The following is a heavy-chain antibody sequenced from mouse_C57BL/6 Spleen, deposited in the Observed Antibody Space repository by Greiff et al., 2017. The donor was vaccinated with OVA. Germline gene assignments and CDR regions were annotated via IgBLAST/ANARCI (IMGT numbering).Heavy chain of an antibody. Sequence: VQLQQSGPELVKPGASVKISCKASGYTFTDYYMNWVKQSHGKSLEWIGDINPNNGGTSYNQKFKGKATLTVDKSSSTAYMELRSLTSEDSAVYYCARPLSLYGYEDAYWGQGTLVTVSA. CDR1: GYTFTDYY. CDR3: ARPLSLYGYEDAY. D-gene: IGHD2-2*01. CDR2: INPNNGGT. V-gene: IGHV1-26*01. J-gene: IGHJ3*01.